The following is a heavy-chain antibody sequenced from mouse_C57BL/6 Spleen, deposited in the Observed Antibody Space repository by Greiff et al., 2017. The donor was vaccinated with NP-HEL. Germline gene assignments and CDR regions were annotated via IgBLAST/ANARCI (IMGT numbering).Heavy chain of an antibody. CDR1: GYAFTNYL. Sequence: VQLQESGAELVRPGTSVKVSCKASGYAFTNYLIEWVKQRPGQGLEWIGVINPGSGGTNYNEKFKGKATLTADKSSSTAYMQLSSLTSEDSAVYFCARENYDYDGIDVWGTGTTVTVSS. D-gene: IGHD2-4*01. CDR3: ARENYDYDGIDV. J-gene: IGHJ1*03. CDR2: INPGSGGT. V-gene: IGHV1-54*01.